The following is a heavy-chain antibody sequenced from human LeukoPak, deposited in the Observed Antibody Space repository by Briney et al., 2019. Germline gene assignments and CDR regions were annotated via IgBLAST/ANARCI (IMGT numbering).Heavy chain of an antibody. V-gene: IGHV3-7*01. Sequence: SGGSLRLSCAASGSTFSSYWMSWVRQAPGKGLEWVANIKQDGSEKYYVDSVKGRFTISRDNAKNSLYLQMNSLRAEDTAVYYCARDAIWFGELDYWGQGTLVTVSS. J-gene: IGHJ4*02. CDR1: GSTFSSYW. D-gene: IGHD3-10*01. CDR2: IKQDGSEK. CDR3: ARDAIWFGELDY.